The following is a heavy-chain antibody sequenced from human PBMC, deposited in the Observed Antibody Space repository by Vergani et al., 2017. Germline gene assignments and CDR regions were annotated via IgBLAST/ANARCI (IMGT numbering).Heavy chain of an antibody. CDR2: IYYSGST. J-gene: IGHJ3*02. Sequence: QLQLQESGPGLVKPPETLSLTCTVSGASVSSSTYYWGWVRQPPGKGLEWIGSIYYSGSTYYNPSLKSRVTISVDTSKNQFSLTLTSVTAADTALYYCATLVGGYRSGWYVYHAFDIWGQGTMVTVSS. D-gene: IGHD6-13*01. CDR3: ATLVGGYRSGWYVYHAFDI. CDR1: GASVSSSTYY. V-gene: IGHV4-39*01.